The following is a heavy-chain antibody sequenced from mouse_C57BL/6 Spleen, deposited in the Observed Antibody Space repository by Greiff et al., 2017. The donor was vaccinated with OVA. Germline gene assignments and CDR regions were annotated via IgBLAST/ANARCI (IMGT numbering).Heavy chain of an antibody. CDR1: GFSLTSYG. J-gene: IGHJ3*01. Sequence: QVQLKQSGPGLVQPSQSLSITCTVSGFSLTSYGVHWVRQSPGKGLEWLGVIWSGGSTDYNAAFISRLSISKDNSKSQVFFKMNSLQADDTAIYYCAIHSNSLAWFAYWGQGTLVTVSA. D-gene: IGHD2-5*01. CDR3: AIHSNSLAWFAY. V-gene: IGHV2-2*01. CDR2: IWSGGST.